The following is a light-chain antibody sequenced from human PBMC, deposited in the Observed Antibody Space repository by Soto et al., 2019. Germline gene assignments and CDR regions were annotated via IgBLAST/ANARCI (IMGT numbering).Light chain of an antibody. V-gene: IGKV3-11*01. CDR3: QQRSNWPSIT. Sequence: EIVLTQSPATLSLSPGERATLSCRASQSVSSYLAWYQQKPGQAPRLLIYDASNRATGIPDRFSGSGSGTDFTLTINRLEPEDSAVYYCQQRSNWPSITFGQGTRLEI. CDR2: DAS. CDR1: QSVSSY. J-gene: IGKJ5*01.